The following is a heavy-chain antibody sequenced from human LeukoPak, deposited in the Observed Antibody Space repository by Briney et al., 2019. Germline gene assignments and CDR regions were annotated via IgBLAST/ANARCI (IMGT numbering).Heavy chain of an antibody. CDR1: GFTFSNHA. J-gene: IGHJ4*02. D-gene: IGHD3-22*01. CDR2: ISGTGGST. CDR3: AKDRVYYYDSSGAASFDY. V-gene: IGHV3-23*01. Sequence: PGGSLRLSCAASGFTFSNHAMSWVRQAPGKGLEWVSAISGTGGSTYYADSVKGRFTISRDNSKNTLYLQMNSLRAEDTAVYYCAKDRVYYYDSSGAASFDYWGQGTLVTVSS.